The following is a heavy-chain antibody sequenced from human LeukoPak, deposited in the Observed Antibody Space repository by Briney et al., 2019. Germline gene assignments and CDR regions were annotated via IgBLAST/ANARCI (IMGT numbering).Heavy chain of an antibody. CDR1: GDSISSSNYY. V-gene: IGHV4-39*01. Sequence: SETLSLTCTVSGDSISSSNYYWGWIRQPPGKGLEWIGSIYYSGSTYYNPSLKSRVTISVDTSKNQFSLKLSSVTAADTAVYYCVRPRNSYADLYYFDYCGQGTLVTVSS. J-gene: IGHJ4*02. D-gene: IGHD5-18*01. CDR2: IYYSGST. CDR3: VRPRNSYADLYYFDY.